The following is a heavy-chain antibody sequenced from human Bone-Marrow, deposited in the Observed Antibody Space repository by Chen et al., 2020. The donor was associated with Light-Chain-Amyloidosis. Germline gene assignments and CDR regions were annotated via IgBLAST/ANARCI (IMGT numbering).Heavy chain of an antibody. J-gene: IGHJ4*02. Sequence: EVQLVESGGGLVKPGGSLRLSCAASGFTFSSYSMNWVRQAPGKGLEWVSSISSSSSYIYYADSVKGRFTISRDNAKNSLSLQMNSLRADDTAVYYCAREKYSSSGFDYWGQGTLVTVSS. CDR2: ISSSSSYI. D-gene: IGHD6-6*01. V-gene: IGHV3-21*01. CDR1: GFTFSSYS. CDR3: AREKYSSSGFDY.